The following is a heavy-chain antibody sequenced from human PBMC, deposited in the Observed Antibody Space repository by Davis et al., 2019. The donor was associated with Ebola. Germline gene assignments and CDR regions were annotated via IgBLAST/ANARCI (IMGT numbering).Heavy chain of an antibody. CDR3: ARASGSYYFDY. D-gene: IGHD1-26*01. CDR2: ISSSGRTI. CDR1: GFTFSSYA. J-gene: IGHJ4*02. Sequence: GESLKISCAASGFTFSSYALNWVRQAPGKGLEWVSYISSSGRTIYYADSVKGRFTISRHNSKNTLYLQMNSLRAEDTAVYYCARASGSYYFDYWGQGTLVTVSS. V-gene: IGHV3-48*03.